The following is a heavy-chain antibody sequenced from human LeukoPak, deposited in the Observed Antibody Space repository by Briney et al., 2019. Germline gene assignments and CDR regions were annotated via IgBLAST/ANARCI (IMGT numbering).Heavy chain of an antibody. D-gene: IGHD3-22*01. Sequence: ASVKVSCKASGYTFTVYYIHWVRQAPGQGLEWMGWINPNSGGTNYAQKFQGRVTMTRDTSISTAYMELSRLTSDDTAVYYCARNYDRSANRWFDPWGQGTPVTVSS. CDR1: GYTFTVYY. J-gene: IGHJ5*02. CDR2: INPNSGGT. CDR3: ARNYDRSANRWFDP. V-gene: IGHV1-2*02.